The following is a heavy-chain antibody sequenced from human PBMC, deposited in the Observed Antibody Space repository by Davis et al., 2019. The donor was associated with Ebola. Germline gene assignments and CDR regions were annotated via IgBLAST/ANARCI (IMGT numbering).Heavy chain of an antibody. Sequence: GESLKISCAASGFTFSSYAMSWVRQAPGKGLEWVSAISGSGGSTFYADSVKGRFTISRDNAKNSLYLQMNSLRAEDTAVYYCARGLGSYYYDSSGYYLGFDYWGQGTLVTVSS. J-gene: IGHJ4*02. D-gene: IGHD3-22*01. CDR1: GFTFSSYA. CDR3: ARGLGSYYYDSSGYYLGFDY. CDR2: ISGSGGST. V-gene: IGHV3-23*01.